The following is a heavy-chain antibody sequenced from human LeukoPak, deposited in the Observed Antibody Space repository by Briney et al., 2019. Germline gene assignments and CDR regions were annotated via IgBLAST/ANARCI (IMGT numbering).Heavy chain of an antibody. V-gene: IGHV1-46*01. CDR3: ASDGDGNQFDY. J-gene: IGHJ4*02. D-gene: IGHD3-10*01. CDR1: GYTFTSYY. Sequence: ASVKVSCKASGYTFTSYYMHWVRQAPGQGLEWMGIINPSGGSTSYAQKFQGRVTMTRDMSTSTVYMELSSLRSEDTAVYYCASDGDGNQFDYWGQGTLVTVSS. CDR2: INPSGGST.